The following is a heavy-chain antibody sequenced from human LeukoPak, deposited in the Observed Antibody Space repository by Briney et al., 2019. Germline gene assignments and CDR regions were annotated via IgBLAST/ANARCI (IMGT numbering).Heavy chain of an antibody. D-gene: IGHD3-22*01. Sequence: GGSLRLSCAASGFTFSNYVMSRVRQAPGKGLEWVSAIGGSGSSTYFADSVKGRFTISRDNSKNTLFLQMNSLRAEDTAVYYCATGSGYYYGHWGQGTLVSVSS. CDR1: GFTFSNYV. J-gene: IGHJ4*02. V-gene: IGHV3-23*01. CDR2: IGGSGSST. CDR3: ATGSGYYYGH.